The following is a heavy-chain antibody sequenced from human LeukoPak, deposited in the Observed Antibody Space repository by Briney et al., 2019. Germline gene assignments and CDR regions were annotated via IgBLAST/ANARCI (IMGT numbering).Heavy chain of an antibody. CDR1: GGSINSDH. V-gene: IGHV4-59*08. CDR2: ISYTGST. J-gene: IGHJ4*02. Sequence: TSETLSLTCTVSGGSINSDHWSWIRQPPGKGLEWIGCISYTGSTHYNPSLKSRVTILVDTSKNHFSLKLRSVTAADTAVYYCASVRGLGVITPYLDYWGQGTLVTVSS. CDR3: ASVRGLGVITPYLDY. D-gene: IGHD3-16*02.